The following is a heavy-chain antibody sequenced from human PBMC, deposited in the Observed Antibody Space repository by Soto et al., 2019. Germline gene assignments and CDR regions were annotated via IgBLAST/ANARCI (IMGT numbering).Heavy chain of an antibody. V-gene: IGHV1-18*01. CDR1: GYTFTSYG. CDR2: FIPNDGKA. CDR3: ATVKESWYSISLDY. J-gene: IGHJ4*02. D-gene: IGHD6-13*01. Sequence: GASVKVSCKASGYTFTSYGISWVRHAPGKGLEWMGSFIPNDGKANYAQKFQGRVTMTEDTSTDTAYMELSSLRSEDTAVYYCATVKESWYSISLDYWGQGTLVTVSS.